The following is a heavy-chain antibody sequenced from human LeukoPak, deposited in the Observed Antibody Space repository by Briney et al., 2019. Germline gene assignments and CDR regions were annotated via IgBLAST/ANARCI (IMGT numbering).Heavy chain of an antibody. CDR2: IYYSGST. CDR1: GVSVSSGNYY. V-gene: IGHV4-61*01. D-gene: IGHD3-22*01. Sequence: SETLSLTCTVSGVSVSSGNYYWSWIRQPPGKGLDWIGYIYYSGSTNYNPSLKSRVTISVDTSKNQFSLRLSSVTAADTAVYYCARDPSGYFNYWGQGTLATVSS. J-gene: IGHJ4*02. CDR3: ARDPSGYFNY.